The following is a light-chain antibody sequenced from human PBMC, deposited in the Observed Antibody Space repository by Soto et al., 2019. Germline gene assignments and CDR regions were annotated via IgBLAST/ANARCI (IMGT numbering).Light chain of an antibody. J-gene: IGKJ3*01. Sequence: EIVLTQSPGTPSLSPGERATLSCRASQSINSRYLAWYQQKPGQAPRLLIYGASSRATGIPDRFSGSGSGTDFPLTISRLEPEDFAVYYCQQFGSSPGFTFGPGTKVDIK. CDR2: GAS. CDR1: QSINSRY. V-gene: IGKV3-20*01. CDR3: QQFGSSPGFT.